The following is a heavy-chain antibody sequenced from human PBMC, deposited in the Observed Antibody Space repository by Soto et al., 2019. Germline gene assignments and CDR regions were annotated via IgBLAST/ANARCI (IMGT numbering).Heavy chain of an antibody. CDR1: GFTFSSYS. D-gene: IGHD2-2*02. J-gene: IGHJ4*02. V-gene: IGHV3-7*01. CDR2: IKQDGSEK. Sequence: PGGSLRLSCAASGFTFSSYSMSWVRQAPGKGLEWVSNIKQDGSEKYYVDSVKGRFTISRDNAKNSLYLQMNSLRAEDTAVYYCARVLVVPAAIVPFYYWGQGTLVTVSS. CDR3: ARVLVVPAAIVPFYY.